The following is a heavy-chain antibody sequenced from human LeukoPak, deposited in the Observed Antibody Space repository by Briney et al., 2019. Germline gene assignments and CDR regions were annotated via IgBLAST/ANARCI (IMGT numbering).Heavy chain of an antibody. CDR2: IYHSGST. CDR3: ASAPDGVTPAEFDY. Sequence: PSQTLSLTCAVSGGSISSGGYSWSWIRQPPGKGLEWIGYIYHSGSTYYNPSLKSRVTISVDTSKNQFSLKLSSVTAADTAVYYCASAPDGVTPAEFDYWGQGTLVTVSS. D-gene: IGHD2-8*01. V-gene: IGHV4-30-2*05. J-gene: IGHJ4*02. CDR1: GGSISSGGYS.